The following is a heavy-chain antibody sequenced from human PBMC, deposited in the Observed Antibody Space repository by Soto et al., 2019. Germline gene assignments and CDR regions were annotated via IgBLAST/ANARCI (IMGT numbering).Heavy chain of an antibody. Sequence: QVQLVQSGAEVKKPGASVKVSCKASGYTFTSYGISWVRQAPGQGLEWMGWISAYNGNTNYAQKLQGRVTMTTDTPTNTGYKELRSLRSDDTAVYYCESRGWDRGNDYRGQGTLVAVSS. CDR3: ESRGWDRGNDY. CDR2: ISAYNGNT. CDR1: GYTFTSYG. D-gene: IGHD1-26*01. J-gene: IGHJ4*02. V-gene: IGHV1-18*01.